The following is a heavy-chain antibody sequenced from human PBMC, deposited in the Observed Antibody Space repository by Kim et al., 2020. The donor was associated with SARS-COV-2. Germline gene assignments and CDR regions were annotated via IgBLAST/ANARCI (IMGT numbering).Heavy chain of an antibody. D-gene: IGHD3-22*01. V-gene: IGHV3-49*02. Sequence: YAASVKGRFTISRDESKSIAYLQMNSLKTEDTAVYYCTAHYYDSSNPSDYWGQGTLVTVSS. J-gene: IGHJ4*02. CDR3: TAHYYDSSNPSDY.